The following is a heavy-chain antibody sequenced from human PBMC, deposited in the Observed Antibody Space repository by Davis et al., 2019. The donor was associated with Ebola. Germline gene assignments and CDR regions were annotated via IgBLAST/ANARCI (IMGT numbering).Heavy chain of an antibody. CDR2: INHSGST. V-gene: IGHV4-34*01. CDR1: GGSFSGYH. Sequence: SETLSLTCAVYGGSFSGYHWSWIRQSPGTGLEWIGEINHSGSTNYNPSLKSRVTMSVDTSKNQFSLKLTSVTAADTAVYYCASGVPGYWGQGTLVTVSS. J-gene: IGHJ4*02. CDR3: ASGVPGY. D-gene: IGHD4/OR15-4a*01.